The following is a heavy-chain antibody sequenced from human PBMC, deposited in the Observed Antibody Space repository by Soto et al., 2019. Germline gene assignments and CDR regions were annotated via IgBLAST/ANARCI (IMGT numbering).Heavy chain of an antibody. CDR1: GFTFSSYA. CDR2: ISGSGGST. V-gene: IGHV3-23*01. CDR3: AKDPLWAVVVVAATTDFDY. J-gene: IGHJ4*02. D-gene: IGHD2-15*01. Sequence: GGSLRLSCAASGFTFSSYAMSWVRQAPGKGLEWVSAISGSGGSTYYADSVKGRFTISRDNSKNTLYLQMNSLRAEDTAVYYCAKDPLWAVVVVAATTDFDYWGQGTLVTVSS.